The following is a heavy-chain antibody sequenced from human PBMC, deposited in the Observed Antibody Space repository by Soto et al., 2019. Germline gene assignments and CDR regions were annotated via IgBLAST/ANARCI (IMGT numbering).Heavy chain of an antibody. CDR2: INPNSGGT. Sequence: ASVNVSWKSSGYTFSDYYMHWVRQAPGQGLEWMGCINPNSGGTNYAQKFQGRVTMTRVTSISTAYMELSSLRSDDTALYYCAKDANIVVVAGATGGMDVWGQGTTVTVSS. D-gene: IGHD2-2*01. CDR1: GYTFSDYY. V-gene: IGHV1-2*02. CDR3: AKDANIVVVAGATGGMDV. J-gene: IGHJ6*02.